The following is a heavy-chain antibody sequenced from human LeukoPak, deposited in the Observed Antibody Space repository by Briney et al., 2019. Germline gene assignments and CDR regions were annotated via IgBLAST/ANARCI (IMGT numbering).Heavy chain of an antibody. V-gene: IGHV1-2*06. CDR2: INPNSGGT. CDR1: GYTFTGYY. Sequence: ASVKLSCKASGYTFTGYYMHWVRQAPGQGLEWMGRINPNSGGTNYAQKFQGRVTMTRDTSISTAYMELSRLRSDDTAVYYCARELITMVRGVTPFDYWGREPWSPSPQ. D-gene: IGHD3-10*01. CDR3: ARELITMVRGVTPFDY. J-gene: IGHJ4*02.